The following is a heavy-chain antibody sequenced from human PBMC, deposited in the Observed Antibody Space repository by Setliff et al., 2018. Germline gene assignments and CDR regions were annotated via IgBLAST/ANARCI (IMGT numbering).Heavy chain of an antibody. Sequence: PGESLKISCKAAGYSFTKYWIGWVRQMPGKGLEWMGIIDPADSDTTYSPSFQGQVTISADKSIGTAYLQWSSLKASDTGVYYCARDLSGRSDSWGQGTLVTVSS. D-gene: IGHD2-21*02. CDR1: GYSFTKYW. CDR3: ARDLSGRSDS. CDR2: IDPADSDT. V-gene: IGHV5-51*01. J-gene: IGHJ4*02.